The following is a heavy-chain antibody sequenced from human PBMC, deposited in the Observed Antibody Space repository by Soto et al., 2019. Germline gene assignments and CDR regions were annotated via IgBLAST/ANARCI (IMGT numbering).Heavy chain of an antibody. V-gene: IGHV2-5*02. CDR2: IYWDDAK. CDR1: GFSLSASGVG. CDR3: AHKGGGDRILDY. J-gene: IGHJ4*02. Sequence: QITLKESGPTLVKPTQTLTLTCTFSGFSLSASGVGVGWIRQPPGKALEWLAIIYWDDAKHYSPSLKSSLTNTKDTSKNQVVLTKTNMDPVDTAPYYCAHKGGGDRILDYWGQGTLVTVSS. D-gene: IGHD3-16*01.